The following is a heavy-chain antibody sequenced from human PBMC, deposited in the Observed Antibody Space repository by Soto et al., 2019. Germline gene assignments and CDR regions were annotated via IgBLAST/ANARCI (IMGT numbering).Heavy chain of an antibody. J-gene: IGHJ6*03. CDR1: GFTVSSNY. CDR2: IYSGGST. CDR3: ARAPSNPYYYYYMDV. Sequence: EVQLVESGGGLVQPGGSLRLSCAASGFTVSSNYMSWVRQAPGKGLEWVSVIYSGGSTYYADSVKGRFTISRDNSKNTLYLQMNSLRAEDTAVYYCARAPSNPYYYYYMDVWGKGTTVTVSS. V-gene: IGHV3-66*01.